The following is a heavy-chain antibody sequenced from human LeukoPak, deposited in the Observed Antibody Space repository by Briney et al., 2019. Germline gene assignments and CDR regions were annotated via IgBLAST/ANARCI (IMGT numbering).Heavy chain of an antibody. Sequence: PGGSLRLSCAASGFTFSSYEMNWVRQAPGKGLEWVSYISSSGSTIYYADSVKGRFTISRDNAKNSLYLQMNSLRAEDTAVYYCARAFTTIPAGCLDYWGQGTLVTVSS. D-gene: IGHD3-3*01. CDR3: ARAFTTIPAGCLDY. V-gene: IGHV3-48*03. CDR2: ISSSGSTI. CDR1: GFTFSSYE. J-gene: IGHJ4*02.